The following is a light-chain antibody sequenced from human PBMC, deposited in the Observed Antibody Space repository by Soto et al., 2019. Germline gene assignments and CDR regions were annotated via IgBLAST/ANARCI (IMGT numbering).Light chain of an antibody. CDR3: SSYTISTLVV. CDR2: DVS. Sequence: QSALTQPASVSGSPGRSITISCTGTSSDVGGYNYVSWYQQHPGKAPKLMIYDVSNRPSGVSNRFSGSKSGNTASLTISGLQAEDEADYYCSSYTISTLVVFGGGTKLTVL. J-gene: IGLJ2*01. CDR1: SSDVGGYNY. V-gene: IGLV2-14*01.